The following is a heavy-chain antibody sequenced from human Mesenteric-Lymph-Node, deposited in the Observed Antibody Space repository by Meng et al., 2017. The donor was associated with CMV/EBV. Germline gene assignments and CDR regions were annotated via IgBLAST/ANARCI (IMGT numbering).Heavy chain of an antibody. Sequence: GSLRLSCTVSGGSISSYYWTWIRPPPGKGLEWIGYVFYSGSTNYSPSLKSRVTISVDTSKNQFSLKLSSVTAADTAVYYCASADYYGSGSYQSDYWGQGTLVTVSS. V-gene: IGHV4-59*01. CDR1: GGSISSYY. D-gene: IGHD3-10*01. CDR2: VFYSGST. J-gene: IGHJ4*02. CDR3: ASADYYGSGSYQSDY.